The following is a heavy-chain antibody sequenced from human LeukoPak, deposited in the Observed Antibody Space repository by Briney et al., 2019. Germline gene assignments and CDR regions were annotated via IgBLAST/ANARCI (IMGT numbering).Heavy chain of an antibody. J-gene: IGHJ4*02. CDR1: GFTFSDYA. CDR3: AKFQGSTWYYEIDN. CDR2: VSGSGSST. D-gene: IGHD6-13*01. V-gene: IGHV3-23*01. Sequence: GGSLRLSCAASGFTFSDYAMSWVRQAPGKGLQWVSGVSGSGSSTSYVDSVRGRFTISRDNSENTLYLQMNSLRAEDTAVYCCAKFQGSTWYYEIDNWGQGTLVTVSS.